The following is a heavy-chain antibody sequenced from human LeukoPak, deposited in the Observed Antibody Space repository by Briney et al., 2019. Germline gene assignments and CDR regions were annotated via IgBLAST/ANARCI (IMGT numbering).Heavy chain of an antibody. CDR2: INHSGST. V-gene: IGHV4-34*01. CDR1: GGSFSGYY. J-gene: IGHJ6*02. Sequence: SETLSLTCAVYGGSFSGYYWSWIRQPPGKGLEWIGEINHSGSTNYNPSLKRRVTISVDTSKNQFSLKLSSVTAADTAVYYCARGDYGMDVWGQGTTVTVSS. CDR3: ARGDYGMDV.